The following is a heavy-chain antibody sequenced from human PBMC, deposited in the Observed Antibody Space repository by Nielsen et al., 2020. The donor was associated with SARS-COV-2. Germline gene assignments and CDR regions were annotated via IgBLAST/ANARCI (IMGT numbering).Heavy chain of an antibody. V-gene: IGHV3-21*01. J-gene: IGHJ5*02. CDR1: GFTFSSYS. CDR3: TTVSKTAWLLHH. Sequence: GESLKISCAASGFTFSSYSMNWVRQAPGKGLEWVSSISSSSSYIYYADSVKGRFTISRDNAKNSLYLQMNSLRAEDTAVYYCTTVSKTAWLLHHWGQGTLVTVSS. D-gene: IGHD3-22*01. CDR2: ISSSSSYI.